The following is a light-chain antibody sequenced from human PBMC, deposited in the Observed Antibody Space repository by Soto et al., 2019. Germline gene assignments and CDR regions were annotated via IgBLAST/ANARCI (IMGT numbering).Light chain of an antibody. CDR2: DVS. CDR3: NSYTSTSTRV. CDR1: GRDVGGYNY. J-gene: IGLJ1*01. V-gene: IGLV2-14*03. Sequence: QSVLTQPASVSGSPGQSITVSCTGTGRDVGGYNYVSWYQQHPGKAPKLLIYDVSNRPSGVSSRFSGSKSGNTASLTFSGLQAEDEADYYCNSYTSTSTRVFGTGTKVTVL.